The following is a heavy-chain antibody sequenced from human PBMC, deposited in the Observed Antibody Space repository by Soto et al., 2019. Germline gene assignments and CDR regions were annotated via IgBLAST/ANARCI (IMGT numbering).Heavy chain of an antibody. V-gene: IGHV3-23*01. D-gene: IGHD2-15*01. Sequence: EVQLLESGGGLVQPGGSLRLSCAASGFTFSSYAMGWVRQAPGKGLEWVSAISGSGGGTYYADAVKGRFTISRDNSKNSLYLQTNSLTAEDTAVYYCAKDRVVVAATSGGWGQRTLVTVSS. J-gene: IGHJ4*02. CDR3: AKDRVVVAATSGG. CDR2: ISGSGGGT. CDR1: GFTFSSYA.